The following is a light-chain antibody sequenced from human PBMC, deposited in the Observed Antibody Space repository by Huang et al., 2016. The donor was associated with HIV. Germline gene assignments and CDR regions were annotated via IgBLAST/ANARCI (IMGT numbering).Light chain of an antibody. V-gene: IGKV3-11*01. CDR1: QSVNSY. CDR2: DAS. J-gene: IGKJ4*01. CDR3: QQRRNWPLLS. Sequence: EIVLTQSPATLSLSPGERATLSCRASQSVNSYLAWYQQKPGQSPRLLIYDASNRAAGVPARFSGSGSGTDFTLTISSLEPEDFAVYYCQQRRNWPLLSFGGGTKVEIK.